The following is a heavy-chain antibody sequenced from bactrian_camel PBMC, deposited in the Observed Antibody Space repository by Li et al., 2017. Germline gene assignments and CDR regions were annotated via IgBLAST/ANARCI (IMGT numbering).Heavy chain of an antibody. V-gene: IGHV3-2*01. D-gene: IGHD4*01. CDR1: GDFDSRVC. CDR3: AATRALFTGSCPNLIYQFDD. CDR2: DCLGRCKL. J-gene: IGHJ4*01. Sequence: VQLVESGGGSVEAGGSLTLSCVASGDFDSRVCLAWFRQVPGEERDSMASDCLGRCKLLIDRAVTGRFSVSRNNANTLYLHMANLQPADTAMYYCAATRALFTGSCPNLIYQFDDRGQGTQVTVS.